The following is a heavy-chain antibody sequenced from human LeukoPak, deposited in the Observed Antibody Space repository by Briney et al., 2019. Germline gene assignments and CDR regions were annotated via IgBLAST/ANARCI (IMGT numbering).Heavy chain of an antibody. CDR1: GFTFSYYS. CDR3: ARPYSSSWNYMDV. J-gene: IGHJ6*03. V-gene: IGHV3-21*01. D-gene: IGHD6-13*01. Sequence: GGSLRLSCAASGFTFSYYSINWVRQAPGKGLEWVSSISSSSDYIYYADSVKGRLTISRDNAKNSLYLQMNSLRAEDTAVYYCARPYSSSWNYMDVWGKGTTVTVSS. CDR2: ISSSSDYI.